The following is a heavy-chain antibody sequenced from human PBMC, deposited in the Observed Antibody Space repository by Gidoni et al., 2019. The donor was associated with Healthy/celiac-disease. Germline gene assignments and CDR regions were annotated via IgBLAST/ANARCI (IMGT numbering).Heavy chain of an antibody. CDR1: GGSISSGGYS. CDR2: IYHRGST. J-gene: IGHJ4*02. CDR3: ARVPILTGYSYFDY. Sequence: LQLQESGSGRVKPSQTLSLTCAASGGSISSGGYSWSWIRQPQGKGLEWIGYIYHRGSTYYNPSLKSRVTISVDRSKNQFSLKLSSVTAADTAVYYCARVPILTGYSYFDYWGQGTLVTVSA. D-gene: IGHD3-9*01. V-gene: IGHV4-30-2*01.